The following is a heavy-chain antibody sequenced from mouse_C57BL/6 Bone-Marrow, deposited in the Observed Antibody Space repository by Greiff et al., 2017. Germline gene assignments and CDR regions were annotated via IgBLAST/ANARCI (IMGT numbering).Heavy chain of an antibody. D-gene: IGHD1-1*01. CDR1: GYTFTSYG. CDR2: IYPRSGNT. Sequence: VQLQQSGAELARPGASVKLSCKASGYTFTSYGISWVKQRPGQGLEWIGEIYPRSGNTYYNEKFKGKATLTADKSSSTAYMELRSLTSEDSAVYFCAREGITTVVAKGYWGQGTTLTVSS. CDR3: AREGITTVVAKGY. V-gene: IGHV1-81*01. J-gene: IGHJ2*01.